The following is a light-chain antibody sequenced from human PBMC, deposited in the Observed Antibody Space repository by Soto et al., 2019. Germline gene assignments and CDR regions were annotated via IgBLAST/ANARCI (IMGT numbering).Light chain of an antibody. V-gene: IGLV1-40*01. J-gene: IGLJ2*01. CDR3: QSYDSSLSCVV. CDR1: SSNIRANYG. Sequence: QSVLTQPPAVSGAPGQRVTISCTGSSSNIRANYGVHWYQHLPGAAAKLLIYGNSDRPSGVPDRFSGSKSGTSASLAITGLQAEDEADYYCQSYDSSLSCVVFGGGTKPTVL. CDR2: GNS.